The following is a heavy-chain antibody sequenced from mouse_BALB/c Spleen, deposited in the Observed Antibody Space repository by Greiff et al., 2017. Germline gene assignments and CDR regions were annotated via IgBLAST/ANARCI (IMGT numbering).Heavy chain of an antibody. D-gene: IGHD2-4*01. CDR1: GFTFSSFG. V-gene: IGHV5-17*02. J-gene: IGHJ3*01. CDR2: ISSGSSTI. Sequence: EVKLVESGGGLVQPGGSRKLSCAVSGFTFSSFGMHWVRQAPEKGLEWVAYISSGSSTIYYADTVKGRFTISRDNPKNTLFLQMTSLRSEDTAMYYCARYDYSFDYWGQGTLVTVSA. CDR3: ARYDYSFDY.